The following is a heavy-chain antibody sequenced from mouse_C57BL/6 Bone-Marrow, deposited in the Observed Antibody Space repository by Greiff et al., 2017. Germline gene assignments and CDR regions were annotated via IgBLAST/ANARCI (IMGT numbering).Heavy chain of an antibody. J-gene: IGHJ2*01. Sequence: QVQLQQSGAELARPGASVKMSCKASGYTFTGYTMHWVKQRPGQGLEWIGYINPSSGYTKYNQKFKDKATLTADKSSSTAYMKLRSLTSEDSAVYYCARSTVGWYFDYWGQGTTLTVSS. V-gene: IGHV1-4*01. CDR1: GYTFTGYT. D-gene: IGHD1-1*01. CDR2: INPSSGYT. CDR3: ARSTVGWYFDY.